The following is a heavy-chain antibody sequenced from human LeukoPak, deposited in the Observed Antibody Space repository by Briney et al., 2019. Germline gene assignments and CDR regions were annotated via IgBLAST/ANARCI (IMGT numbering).Heavy chain of an antibody. CDR1: GFTFSSYA. D-gene: IGHD6-19*01. V-gene: IGHV3-30*04. CDR2: ISYDGSNK. CDR3: ARSGQYSSGWSDY. Sequence: GGSLRLSCAASGFTFSSYAMHWVRQAPGKGLEWVAVISYDGSNKYYADSVKGRFTISRDNSKNTLHLQMNSLRAEDTAVYYCARSGQYSSGWSDYWGQGTLVTVSS. J-gene: IGHJ4*02.